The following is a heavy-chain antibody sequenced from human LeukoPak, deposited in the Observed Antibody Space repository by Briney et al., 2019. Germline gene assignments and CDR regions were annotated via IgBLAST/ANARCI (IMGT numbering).Heavy chain of an antibody. CDR3: AIGDGYNYRLFDY. V-gene: IGHV1-2*06. Sequence: ASVKVSCKASGYTFTGYYMHWVRQAPGQGLEWMGRINPNSGGTNYAQKFQGRVTMTRDTSISTAYMELSRLRSDDTAVYYCAIGDGYNYRLFDYWGQGTLVTVSS. CDR2: INPNSGGT. CDR1: GYTFTGYY. J-gene: IGHJ4*02. D-gene: IGHD5-24*01.